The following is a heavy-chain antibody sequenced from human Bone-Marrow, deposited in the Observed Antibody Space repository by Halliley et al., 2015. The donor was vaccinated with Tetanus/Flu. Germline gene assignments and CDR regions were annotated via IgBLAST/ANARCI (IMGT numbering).Heavy chain of an antibody. CDR2: INCDGSST. D-gene: IGHD3-16*01. J-gene: IGHJ6*02. Sequence: INCDGSSTTCADFVKGRFTISRDNAKNTLYLQMNSLRAEDTAVYYCARVEYDGCGDYYYGMDVWAQGTTVTVSS. V-gene: IGHV3-74*01. CDR3: ARVEYDGCGDYYYGMDV.